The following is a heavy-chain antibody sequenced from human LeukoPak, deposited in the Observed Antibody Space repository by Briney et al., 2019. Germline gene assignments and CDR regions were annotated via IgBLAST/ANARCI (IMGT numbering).Heavy chain of an antibody. CDR2: IYDSGST. CDR3: ARAARNERWLQWPPLLN. CDR1: GGSISISSYY. V-gene: IGHV4-39*07. D-gene: IGHD5-24*01. J-gene: IGHJ4*02. Sequence: KSSETLSLTCNVSGGSISISSYYWGWIRQPPGKGLEWIGSIYDSGSTYYNPSVKSRVTISVDTSKNQFSLKLSSVTAADTAVYYCARAARNERWLQWPPLLNWGQGTLVTVSS.